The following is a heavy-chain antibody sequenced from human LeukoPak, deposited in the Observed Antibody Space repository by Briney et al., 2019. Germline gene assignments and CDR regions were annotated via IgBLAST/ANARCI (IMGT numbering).Heavy chain of an antibody. Sequence: PGGSLRLSCAASGFTFSDYYMSWIRQAPGKGLEWVSYISSSSSYTNHADSVKGRFTISRDNAKNSLYLQMNSLRAEDTAVYYCARDPYDLNAFDIWGQGTMVTVSS. CDR2: ISSSSSYT. D-gene: IGHD3-22*01. J-gene: IGHJ3*02. CDR3: ARDPYDLNAFDI. CDR1: GFTFSDYY. V-gene: IGHV3-11*06.